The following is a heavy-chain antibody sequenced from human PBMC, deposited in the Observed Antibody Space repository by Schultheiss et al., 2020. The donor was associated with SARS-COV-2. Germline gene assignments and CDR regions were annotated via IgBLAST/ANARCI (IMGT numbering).Heavy chain of an antibody. V-gene: IGHV2-26*01. Sequence: SGPTLVKPTETLTLTCTVSGFSLSNARMSVSWIRQPPGKALEWLAHIFSNDEKSYSTSLKSRLTISKDTSKSQVVLTMTNMDPVDTATYYCARTTGYYDFWSGYHRVMDVWGKGTTVTVSS. J-gene: IGHJ6*03. CDR2: IFSNDEK. D-gene: IGHD3-3*01. CDR1: GFSLSNARMS. CDR3: ARTTGYYDFWSGYHRVMDV.